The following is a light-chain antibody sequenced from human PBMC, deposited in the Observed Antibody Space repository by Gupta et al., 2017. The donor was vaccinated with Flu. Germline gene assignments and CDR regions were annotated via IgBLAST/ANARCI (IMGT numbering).Light chain of an antibody. CDR2: GAS. CDR3: RQDKDWPWT. J-gene: IGKJ1*01. Sequence: PATRSVSPRERDTLPCRASQSVSSNLAWFQQKPGQAPRLLIYGASTRATGIPARFSGSGSGREFTLRISIMKSEDVAVYYCRQDKDWPWTFGQGTKVEI. V-gene: IGKV3-15*01. CDR1: QSVSSN.